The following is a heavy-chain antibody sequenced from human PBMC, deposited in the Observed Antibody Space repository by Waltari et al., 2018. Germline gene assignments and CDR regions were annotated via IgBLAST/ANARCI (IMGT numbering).Heavy chain of an antibody. V-gene: IGHV3-23*01. J-gene: IGHJ4*02. CDR2: ISGSGGST. CDR3: AKARSGSYFRPFDY. D-gene: IGHD1-26*01. CDR1: GFTFSNYA. Sequence: EVQLLESGGGLVQPGGSLRLSCAASGFTFSNYAVSWVRQAPGKGLEWVSAISGSGGSTYYADSVKGRFTISRDNSKNTLFLQMNSLRAEDTAVYFCAKARSGSYFRPFDYWGQGTLVTVSS.